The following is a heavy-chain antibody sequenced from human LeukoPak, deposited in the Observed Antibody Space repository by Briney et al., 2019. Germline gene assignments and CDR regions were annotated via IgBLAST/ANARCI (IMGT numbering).Heavy chain of an antibody. CDR1: GFTFSDYY. V-gene: IGHV3-11*03. D-gene: IGHD3-22*01. CDR2: ISRRSTYT. J-gene: IGHJ5*02. CDR3: ATSKYYYGTSGQYEIDWLDP. Sequence: GGSLRLSCAASGFTFSDYYMSWIRQAPGKGLEWVSYISRRSTYTNYADSVKGRFTISRDNAKNSLYLQMNSLRAEDTAVYYCATSKYYYGTSGQYEIDWLDPWGQGTLVTVSS.